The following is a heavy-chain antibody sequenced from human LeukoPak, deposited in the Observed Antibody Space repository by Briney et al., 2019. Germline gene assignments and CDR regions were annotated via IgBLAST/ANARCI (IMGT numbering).Heavy chain of an antibody. V-gene: IGHV4-34*01. CDR2: INHSGST. CDR3: ARATVDSSGYYYVFHFDY. D-gene: IGHD3-22*01. Sequence: SETLSLTCAVCGGSFSGYYWSWIRQPPGKGLEWIGEINHSGSTSYNPSLKSRVTMSVDTSKNQFSLKLSSVTAADTAVYYCARATVDSSGYYYVFHFDYWGQGTLVTVSS. J-gene: IGHJ4*02. CDR1: GGSFSGYY.